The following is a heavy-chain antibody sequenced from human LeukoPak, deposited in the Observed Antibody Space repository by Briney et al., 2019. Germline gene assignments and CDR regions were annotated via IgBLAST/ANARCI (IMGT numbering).Heavy chain of an antibody. J-gene: IGHJ4*02. CDR1: GYTLTELS. CDR3: ATGGPSGYYATIDY. V-gene: IGHV1-24*01. CDR2: FDPEDGET. D-gene: IGHD3-22*01. Sequence: ASVKVSCKVSGYTLTELSKHWVRQAPGKGLEWMGGFDPEDGETIYAQKFQGRVAMTEDTSTDTAYMELSSLRSEDTAVYYCATGGPSGYYATIDYWGQGTLVTVSS.